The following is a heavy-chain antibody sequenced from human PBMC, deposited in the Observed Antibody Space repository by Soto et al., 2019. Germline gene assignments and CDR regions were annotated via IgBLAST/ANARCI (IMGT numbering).Heavy chain of an antibody. J-gene: IGHJ6*02. V-gene: IGHV4-59*08. CDR3: GRAHRDLQQLVHYYYSMDV. D-gene: IGHD6-13*01. Sequence: ETLSLTCTVSGDSISRYYWSWIRQPPGKGLEWIGYIYYTGTTNYNPSLKSRVTISVDTSKNQFSLKLTSVTAADTAVYYCGRAHRDLQQLVHYYYSMDVWGQGTTVTVSS. CDR1: GDSISRYY. CDR2: IYYTGTT.